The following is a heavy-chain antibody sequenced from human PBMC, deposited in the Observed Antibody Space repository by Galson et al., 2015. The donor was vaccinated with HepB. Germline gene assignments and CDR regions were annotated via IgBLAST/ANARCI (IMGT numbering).Heavy chain of an antibody. J-gene: IGHJ3*02. D-gene: IGHD3-22*01. V-gene: IGHV1-46*01. CDR1: GYTFTSYY. Sequence: VKVSCKASGYTFTSYYMHWVRQAPGQGLEWMGIINPSGGSTSYAQKFQGRVTMTRDTSTSTVYMELSSLRSEDTAVYYCARDLAYYDSSGSKKRDAFDIWGQGTMVAVSS. CDR2: INPSGGST. CDR3: ARDLAYYDSSGSKKRDAFDI.